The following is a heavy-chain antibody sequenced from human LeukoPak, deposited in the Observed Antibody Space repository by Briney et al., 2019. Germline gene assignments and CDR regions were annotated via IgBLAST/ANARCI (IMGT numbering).Heavy chain of an antibody. CDR1: GFTFSDYY. CDR2: ISKNGKTI. Sequence: GGSLRLSCAASGFTFSDYYTSWIRQAPGKGLEWLSYISKNGKTIYYADSVKGRFTISRDNAKKSVYLQMNSLRAEDTAVYYCATTGLLGDIPWGQGTLVTVSS. CDR3: ATTGLLGDIP. J-gene: IGHJ5*02. D-gene: IGHD2-21*01. V-gene: IGHV3-11*01.